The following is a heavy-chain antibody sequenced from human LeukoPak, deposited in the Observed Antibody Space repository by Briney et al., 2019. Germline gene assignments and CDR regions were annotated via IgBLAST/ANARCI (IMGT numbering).Heavy chain of an antibody. CDR2: ISPKTGNK. Sequence: ASVKVSCKTSGYIFINDGISWVRQAPGQGIDRMGWISPKTGNKIYAQKFQARVTLTTDTSTSTAYMELRSLRSDDTDTYYCARTPLGSKHAFDIWGQGTMVTVSS. CDR1: GYIFINDG. D-gene: IGHD7-27*01. V-gene: IGHV1-18*01. J-gene: IGHJ3*02. CDR3: ARTPLGSKHAFDI.